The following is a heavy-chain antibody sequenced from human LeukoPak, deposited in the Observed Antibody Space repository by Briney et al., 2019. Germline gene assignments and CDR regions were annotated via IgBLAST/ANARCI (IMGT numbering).Heavy chain of an antibody. CDR2: IIPIFGTA. CDR1: GGTFSSYA. J-gene: IGHJ4*02. CDR3: ARNWYDSSGYLPYYFDY. Sequence: SVKVSCKXSGGTFSSYAISWVRQAPGQGLEWMGGIIPIFGTANYAQKFQGRVTITTDESTSTAYMELSSLRSEDTAVYYCARNWYDSSGYLPYYFDYWGQGTLVTVSS. V-gene: IGHV1-69*05. D-gene: IGHD3-22*01.